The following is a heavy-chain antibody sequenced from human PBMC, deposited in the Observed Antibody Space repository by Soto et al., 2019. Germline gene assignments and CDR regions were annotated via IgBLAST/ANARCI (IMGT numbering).Heavy chain of an antibody. CDR3: AREDRDRETGLVPAAIDGMDV. CDR2: ISPIFGIP. D-gene: IGHD2-2*01. J-gene: IGHJ6*02. Sequence: QVQLVQSGAEVKKPGSSVKVSCKASGGTFSRYSITWVRQAPGHGLEWIGRISPIFGIPTYAQKFQGSVTFTADESTSRAYMELSSLRSDDTAVYYCAREDRDRETGLVPAAIDGMDVWGQGTTVTVSS. CDR1: GGTFSRYS. V-gene: IGHV1-69*08.